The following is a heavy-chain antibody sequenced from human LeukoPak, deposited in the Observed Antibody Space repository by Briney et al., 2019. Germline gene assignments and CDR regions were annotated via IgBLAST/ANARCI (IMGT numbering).Heavy chain of an antibody. V-gene: IGHV4-4*09. CDR1: GGSISSYY. CDR2: IYTSGST. D-gene: IGHD3-3*01. J-gene: IGHJ4*02. CDR3: ARHGVIGPYYDFWSGYYKTSPDGFDY. Sequence: PSETLSLTCTVSGGSISSYYWSWIRQPPGKGLEWIGYIYTSGSTNYNPSLKSRVTISVDTSKNQFSLKLSSVTAADTAVYYCARHGVIGPYYDFWSGYYKTSPDGFDYWGQGTLVTVSS.